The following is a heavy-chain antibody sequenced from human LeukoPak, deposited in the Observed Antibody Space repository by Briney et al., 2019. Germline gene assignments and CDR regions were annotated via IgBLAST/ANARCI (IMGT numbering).Heavy chain of an antibody. Sequence: PGGSLILSCAASGFTFSSYGMHWVRQAPGKGLEWVAVISYDGNNKYHVDSVKGRFTISRDNSKNTLYLQMNSLRAEDTAVYYCAKGQGAFDIWGQGTMVTVSS. CDR3: AKGQGAFDI. V-gene: IGHV3-30*18. CDR2: ISYDGNNK. CDR1: GFTFSSYG. J-gene: IGHJ3*02.